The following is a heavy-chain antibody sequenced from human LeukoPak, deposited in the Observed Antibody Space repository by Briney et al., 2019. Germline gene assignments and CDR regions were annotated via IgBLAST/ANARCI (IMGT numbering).Heavy chain of an antibody. CDR3: AREYSSSSGRRAFDV. CDR2: IYYSGTT. D-gene: IGHD6-6*01. CDR1: GGSISSYY. Sequence: SETLSLTCTVSGGSISSYYWGWIRQPPGKGLEWIGYIYYSGTTNYNPSLKSRVTISVDTSKNQFSLKLSSVTAADTAVYYCAREYSSSSGRRAFDVWGQGTMVTVSS. J-gene: IGHJ3*01. V-gene: IGHV4-59*08.